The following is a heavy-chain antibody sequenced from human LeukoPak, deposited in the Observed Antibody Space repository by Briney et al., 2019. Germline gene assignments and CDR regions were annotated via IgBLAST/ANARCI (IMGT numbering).Heavy chain of an antibody. Sequence: ASVKVSCKASGGTFSSYAISWVRQAPGQGLEWMGGIIPIFGTANYAQKFQGRVTITTEESTSTAYMELSSLRSEDTAVYYCARSRDSGYFDYWGQGTLVTVSS. J-gene: IGHJ4*02. D-gene: IGHD2-15*01. CDR3: ARSRDSGYFDY. CDR1: GGTFSSYA. V-gene: IGHV1-69*05. CDR2: IIPIFGTA.